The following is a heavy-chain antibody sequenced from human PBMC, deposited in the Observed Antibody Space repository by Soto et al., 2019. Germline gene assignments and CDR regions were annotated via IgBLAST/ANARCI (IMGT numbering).Heavy chain of an antibody. CDR2: IYYSGST. V-gene: IGHV4-61*01. CDR3: AREYDYDILTGYYTFDP. J-gene: IGHJ5*02. Sequence: SETLSLTCTVSGGSVSSGSYYWSWIRQPPGKGLEWIGYIYYSGSTNYNPSLKSRVTISVDTSKNQFSLKLSSVTAADTAVYYCAREYDYDILTGYYTFDPWGQGNLVTVSS. CDR1: GGSVSSGSYY. D-gene: IGHD3-9*01.